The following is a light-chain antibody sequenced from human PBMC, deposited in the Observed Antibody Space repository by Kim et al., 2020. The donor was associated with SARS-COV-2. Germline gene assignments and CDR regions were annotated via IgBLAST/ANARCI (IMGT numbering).Light chain of an antibody. CDR2: AAS. CDR3: QQYYSYPRT. J-gene: IGKJ2*01. CDR1: QGISSY. V-gene: IGKV1-8*01. Sequence: SASTGDRVTITCRASQGISSYLAWYQQKPGKAPKLLIYAASTLQSGVPSRFSGSGSGIDFTLTISCLQSEDFATYYCQQYYSYPRTFGQGTKLEI.